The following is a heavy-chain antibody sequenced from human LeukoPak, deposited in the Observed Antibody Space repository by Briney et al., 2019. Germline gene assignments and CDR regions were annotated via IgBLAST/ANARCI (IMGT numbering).Heavy chain of an antibody. CDR3: ARKSGYARDY. CDR1: GESFSGYF. CDR2: INHSGSTS. D-gene: IGHD5-12*01. J-gene: IGHJ4*02. Sequence: SETLSLTCAFYGESFSGYFWNWIRQPPGKGLEWIGEINHSGSTSNHNPSLKSRVTMSVDTSKNQFSLKLSSVTAADTAVYYCARKSGYARDYWGQGNLVTVSS. V-gene: IGHV4-34*01.